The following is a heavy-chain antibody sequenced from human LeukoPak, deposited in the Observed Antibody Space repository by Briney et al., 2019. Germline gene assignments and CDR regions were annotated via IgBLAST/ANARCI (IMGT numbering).Heavy chain of an antibody. CDR3: AKEYCSGGSCYLSRDAFDI. CDR2: ISGSGGST. V-gene: IGHV3-23*01. J-gene: IGHJ3*02. D-gene: IGHD2-15*01. CDR1: RFTFSTYG. Sequence: PGGSLRLSCAASRFTFSTYGMSWVRQAPGKGLEWVSSISGSGGSTYYADSVKGRFTISRDNSKNTLYLQMNSLRAEDTAVYYCAKEYCSGGSCYLSRDAFDIWGQGTMVTVSS.